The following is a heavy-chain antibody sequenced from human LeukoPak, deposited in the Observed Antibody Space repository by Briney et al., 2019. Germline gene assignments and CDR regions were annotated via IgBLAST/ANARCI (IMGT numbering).Heavy chain of an antibody. Sequence: PGRSLRLSCAASGFTFNSYAMHWVRQAPGKGLEWVAVISYDGSKKYYADAVKGRFAISRDNSMHTLYLQMNSLRVKDTAVYYCARDDSGDYWGQGTLVSVSS. D-gene: IGHD2-21*01. CDR2: ISYDGSKK. CDR3: ARDDSGDY. V-gene: IGHV3-30*09. CDR1: GFTFNSYA. J-gene: IGHJ4*02.